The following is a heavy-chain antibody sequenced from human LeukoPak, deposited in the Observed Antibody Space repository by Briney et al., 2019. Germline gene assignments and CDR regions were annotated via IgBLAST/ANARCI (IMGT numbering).Heavy chain of an antibody. V-gene: IGHV3-74*01. D-gene: IGHD3-16*01. CDR2: INSDGSNT. CDR3: ARDNRGSFDH. CDR1: GFTFSSYW. J-gene: IGHJ4*02. Sequence: PGGSLRLSCAASGFTFSSYWMHWVRQVPGKGLVWVLRINSDGSNTNYADSVKGRFTISRDNAKNTLFLQMNSLRAEDTAVFYCARDNRGSFDHWGQGTLVTVSS.